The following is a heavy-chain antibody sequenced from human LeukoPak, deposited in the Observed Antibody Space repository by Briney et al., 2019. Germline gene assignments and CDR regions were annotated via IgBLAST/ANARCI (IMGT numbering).Heavy chain of an antibody. CDR2: INPNSGGT. Sequence: ASVKVSCKASGYTFTVYYMHWVRQAPGQGLEWMGWINPNSGGTNYAQKFQGWVTMTRDTSISTAYMELSRLRSDDTAVYYCARSAVAGSDDAFDIWGQGTMVTVSS. D-gene: IGHD6-19*01. J-gene: IGHJ3*02. V-gene: IGHV1-2*04. CDR1: GYTFTVYY. CDR3: ARSAVAGSDDAFDI.